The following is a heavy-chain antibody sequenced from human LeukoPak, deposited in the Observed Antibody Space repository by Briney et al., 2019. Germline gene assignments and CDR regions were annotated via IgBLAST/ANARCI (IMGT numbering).Heavy chain of an antibody. D-gene: IGHD2-2*01. V-gene: IGHV3-23*01. CDR1: GFTFSTYA. CDR3: AKSPKKYCSSTSCYYWFDP. J-gene: IGHJ5*02. CDR2: ISGSGGST. Sequence: GGSLRLSCAASGFTFSTYALNWVRQAPGKGLEWVSAISGSGGSTYYADSVKGRFTISRDNSKNTLYLQMNSLRAEDTAVYYCAKSPKKYCSSTSCYYWFDPWGQGTLVTVSS.